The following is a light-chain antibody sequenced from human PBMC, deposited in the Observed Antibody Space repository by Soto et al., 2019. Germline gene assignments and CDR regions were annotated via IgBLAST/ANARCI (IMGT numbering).Light chain of an antibody. CDR3: SSYAGSSNV. J-gene: IGLJ1*01. Sequence: QSVLTQPPSASGSPGQSVAISCTGTSSDVGGYNYVSWYQQHPGKAPKLMNYEVNKRPSGVPDRFSGSKSGNTASLTVSGLQDEDEADYYCSSYAGSSNVFGTGTKVTVL. CDR2: EVN. CDR1: SSDVGGYNY. V-gene: IGLV2-8*01.